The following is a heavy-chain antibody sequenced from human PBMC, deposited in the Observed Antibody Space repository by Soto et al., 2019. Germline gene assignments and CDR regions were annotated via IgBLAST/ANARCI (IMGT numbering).Heavy chain of an antibody. CDR1: GGSFDAYY. V-gene: IGHV4-34*01. Sequence: PSETLSLTCAVYGGSFDAYYWSLIRQPPGKGLEWIGEISHGGNTNYNPSLKSRVNISVDTCKNQFSLKLSSVTAADTAVYYCATSGRQQLLRRNWYDHWCQGDRLAVYS. D-gene: IGHD6-13*01. CDR2: ISHGGNT. J-gene: IGHJ5*02. CDR3: ATSGRQQLLRRNWYDH.